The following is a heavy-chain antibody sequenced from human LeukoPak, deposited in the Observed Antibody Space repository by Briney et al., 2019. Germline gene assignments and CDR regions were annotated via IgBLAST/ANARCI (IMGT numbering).Heavy chain of an antibody. Sequence: GSSVTVSCKASGGTFSSYAISWVRQAPGQGLEWMGGIIPIFGTANYAQKFQGRVTITADESTSTAYMELSSLRSEDTAVYYCAAGLSSGYYYGDRDYWGQGTLVTVSS. J-gene: IGHJ4*02. V-gene: IGHV1-69*01. CDR1: GGTFSSYA. CDR2: IIPIFGTA. CDR3: AAGLSSGYYYGDRDY. D-gene: IGHD3-22*01.